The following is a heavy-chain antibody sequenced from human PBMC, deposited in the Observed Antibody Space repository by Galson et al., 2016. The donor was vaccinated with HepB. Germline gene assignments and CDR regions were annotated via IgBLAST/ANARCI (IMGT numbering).Heavy chain of an antibody. CDR3: ARLSGARTDYGDYVSFPLDI. D-gene: IGHD4-17*01. J-gene: IGHJ3*02. CDR1: GFAFSAFT. V-gene: IGHV3-21*01. CDR2: ISSSSRYI. Sequence: SLRLSCAGSGFAFSAFTLNWVRQAPGKGLEWVSSISSSSRYIYYADSVKGRFTISRDNAKNSLYLQMNSLRAEDTAVYYCARLSGARTDYGDYVSFPLDIWGQGTMVTVAS.